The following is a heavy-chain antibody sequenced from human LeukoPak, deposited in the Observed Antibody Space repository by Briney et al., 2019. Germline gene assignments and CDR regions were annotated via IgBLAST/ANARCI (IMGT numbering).Heavy chain of an antibody. V-gene: IGHV3-11*01. CDR1: GFTFSDYY. J-gene: IGHJ4*02. CDR3: ARDGNTSIREVDY. CDR2: ISSSGSTI. Sequence: MSGGSLRLSCAASGFTFSDYYMSWIRQAPGKGLEWVSYISSSGSTIYYADSVKGRFTISRDNAKNSLYLQMNSLRAEDTAVYYCARDGNTSIREVDYWGQGTLVTVSS. D-gene: IGHD3-10*01.